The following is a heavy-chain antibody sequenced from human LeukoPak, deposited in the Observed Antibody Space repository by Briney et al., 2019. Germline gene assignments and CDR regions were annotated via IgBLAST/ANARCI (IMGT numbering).Heavy chain of an antibody. CDR3: ARKVYHRFDY. D-gene: IGHD2-2*01. J-gene: IGHJ4*02. V-gene: IGHV3-23*01. CDR2: ISTSGDST. CDR1: GFAFSSYA. Sequence: GGSLRLSCAASGFAFSSYAMTWVRQAPGKGLEWVSAISTSGDSTYYADSVRGRFTISRDNSKNTLYLQMTSLRAEDTAVYYCARKVYHRFDYWGQGTLVTVSS.